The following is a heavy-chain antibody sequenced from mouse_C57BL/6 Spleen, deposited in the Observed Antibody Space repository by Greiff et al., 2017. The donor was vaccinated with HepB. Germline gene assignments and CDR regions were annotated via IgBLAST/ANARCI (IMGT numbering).Heavy chain of an antibody. J-gene: IGHJ4*01. CDR3: ASSGSSYSYAMDY. Sequence: EVQLQESGGGLVKPGGSLKLSCAASGFTFSDYGMHWVRQAPEKGLEWVAYISSGSSTIYYADTVKGRFTISRDNAKNTLFLQMTSLRSEDTAMYYCASSGSSYSYAMDYWGQGTSVTVSS. V-gene: IGHV5-17*01. CDR2: ISSGSSTI. D-gene: IGHD1-1*01. CDR1: GFTFSDYG.